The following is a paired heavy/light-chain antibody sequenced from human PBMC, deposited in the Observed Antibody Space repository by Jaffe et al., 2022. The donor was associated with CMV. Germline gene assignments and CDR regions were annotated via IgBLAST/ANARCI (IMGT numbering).Light chain of an antibody. Sequence: QSVLTQPPSVSGTPGQRVTISCSGSSSNIGNNYVFWYQQFPGTAPTLLIYRNFQRSSGVPDRFSGSKSGTSASLAISGLRPQDAAEYYCSAWDDRLSRLVFGGGTKLTV. J-gene: IGLJ2*01. CDR1: SSNIGNNY. CDR3: SAWDDRLSRLV. V-gene: IGLV1-47*01. CDR2: RNF.
Heavy chain of an antibody. CDR2: ISSSASSI. D-gene: IGHD2-8*01. V-gene: IGHV3-21*01. J-gene: IGHJ6*02. CDR3: ARDQYAIVASPNYYGMDV. CDR1: GFTLSSHS. Sequence: ELQLVESGGGLVKPGGSLRLSCAGSGFTLSSHSMTWVRQAPGKGLEWVASISSSASSIYYADSVRGRFTIFRDNAKESLFLQMSSLRVEDTAVYFCARDQYAIVASPNYYGMDVWGQGTTVTVS.